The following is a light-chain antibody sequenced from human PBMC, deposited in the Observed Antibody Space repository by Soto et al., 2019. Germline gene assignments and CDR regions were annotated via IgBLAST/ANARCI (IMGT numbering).Light chain of an antibody. J-gene: IGKJ4*01. CDR2: RAT. V-gene: IGKV3-15*01. CDR1: QSINSN. CDR3: QQYNNWPRAT. Sequence: EILLTQSPSSLSPSPGERATLSCRASQSINSNLAWYQQRPGQAPRLFMFRATSRATGIPARLSGSGSRTEFNRSLSNLQFKNFTVYYCQQYNNWPRATFGGGTKVDIK.